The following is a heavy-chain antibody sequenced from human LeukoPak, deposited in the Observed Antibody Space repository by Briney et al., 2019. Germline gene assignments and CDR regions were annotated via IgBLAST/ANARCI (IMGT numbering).Heavy chain of an antibody. D-gene: IGHD3-9*01. CDR2: IYPGDSDT. J-gene: IGHJ4*02. Sequence: GESLKISCQGSGYNFTTYWIGWVRQTPGKDLEWMGIIYPGDSDTRYSPSFQGQVTMSADKSVSTAYLQWSSLKASDAAMYFCARSLRFSDWSLADQYYFDSWGQGTLVTVSS. CDR3: ARSLRFSDWSLADQYYFDS. V-gene: IGHV5-51*01. CDR1: GYNFTTYW.